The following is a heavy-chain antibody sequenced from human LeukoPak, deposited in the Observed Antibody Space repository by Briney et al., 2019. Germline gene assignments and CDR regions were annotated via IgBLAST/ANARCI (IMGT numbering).Heavy chain of an antibody. CDR1: GYTFTSYD. CDR3: ARSGSLHRDTALNYFDY. CDR2: IIPIFGTA. D-gene: IGHD1-14*01. J-gene: IGHJ4*02. Sequence: GASVKVSCKASGYTFTSYDISWVRQAPGQGLEWMGGIIPIFGTANYAQKFQGRVTITADESTSTAYMELSSLRSEDTAVYYCARSGSLHRDTALNYFDYWGQGTLVTVSS. V-gene: IGHV1-69*13.